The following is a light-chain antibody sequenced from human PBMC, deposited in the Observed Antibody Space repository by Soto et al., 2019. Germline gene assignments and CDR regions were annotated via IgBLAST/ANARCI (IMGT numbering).Light chain of an antibody. CDR1: SSDIGGYNY. CDR3: SSYASSNTRYV. CDR2: EVS. V-gene: IGLV2-14*01. J-gene: IGLJ1*01. Sequence: QSVLTQPASVSGSPGQSITISCTGTSSDIGGYNYVSWYQQHPGKAPKLMIYEVSNRPSGVSSRFSGSKSGNTASLTISGLQAEDEADYFCSSYASSNTRYVFGTGTKVTVL.